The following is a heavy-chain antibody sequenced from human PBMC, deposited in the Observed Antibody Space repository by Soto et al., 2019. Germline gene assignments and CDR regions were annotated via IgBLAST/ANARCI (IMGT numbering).Heavy chain of an antibody. D-gene: IGHD2-2*03. V-gene: IGHV3-74*01. CDR2: INTDGIST. J-gene: IGHJ2*01. CDR1: AFTFSSYW. CDR3: ARDPGYCTTTTCEKFDL. Sequence: GRSLRLSCAASAFTFSSYWMHWVRQAPGRGLVWVSRINTDGISTIYADSVKGRFTISRDNAKNTLYLQMNSLRAEDTALYYCARDPGYCTTTTCEKFDLWGRGALVTVSS.